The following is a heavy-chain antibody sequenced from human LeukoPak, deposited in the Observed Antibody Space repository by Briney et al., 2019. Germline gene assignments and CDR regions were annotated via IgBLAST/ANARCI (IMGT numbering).Heavy chain of an antibody. J-gene: IGHJ4*02. CDR1: GGSISISNYY. D-gene: IGHD6-6*01. CDR2: IYYTGST. CDR3: ARVIVSLTAATPYFDY. Sequence: SETLSLTCTVSGGSISISNYYWGWIRQPPGKGLEWIGSIYYTGSTYYNPSLKSRVTISVDRSKNQFSLKLSSVTAADTAVYYCARVIVSLTAATPYFDYWGQGTLVTVSS. V-gene: IGHV4-39*07.